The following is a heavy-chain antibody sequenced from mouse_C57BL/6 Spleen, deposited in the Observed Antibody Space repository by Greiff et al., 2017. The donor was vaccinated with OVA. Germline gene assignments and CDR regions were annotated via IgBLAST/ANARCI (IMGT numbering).Heavy chain of an antibody. CDR3: ARKGDYEDY. CDR1: GYSITSGYY. CDR2: ISYDGSN. V-gene: IGHV3-6*01. D-gene: IGHD1-1*01. Sequence: VQLKESGPGLVKPSQSLSLTCSVTGYSITSGYYWNWIRQFPGNKLEWMGYISYDGSNNYNPSLKNRISITRDTSKNQFFLKLNSVTTEDTATYYCARKGDYEDYWGQGTTLTVSS. J-gene: IGHJ2*01.